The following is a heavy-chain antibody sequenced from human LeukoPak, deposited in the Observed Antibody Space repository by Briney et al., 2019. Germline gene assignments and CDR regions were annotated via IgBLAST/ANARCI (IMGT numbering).Heavy chain of an antibody. Sequence: SETLSLTCAVYGGSFSGYYWSWIRQPPGKGLEWIGEINHSGSTNYNPSLKSRVTIPVDTSKNQFSLKLSSVTAADTAVYYCARDRYSSGWYDYWGQGTLVTVSS. CDR1: GGSFSGYY. D-gene: IGHD6-19*01. V-gene: IGHV4-34*01. CDR2: INHSGST. CDR3: ARDRYSSGWYDY. J-gene: IGHJ4*02.